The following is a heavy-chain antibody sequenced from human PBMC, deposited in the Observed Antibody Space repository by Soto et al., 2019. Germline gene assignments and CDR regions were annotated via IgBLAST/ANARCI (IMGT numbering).Heavy chain of an antibody. CDR2: ISWNSANI. D-gene: IGHD1-1*01. V-gene: IGHV3-9*01. Sequence: EVQLVESGGGLVQPGRSLRLSCAASGFTFDDHAMHWVRQVPGKGLEWVSAISWNSANIGYADSVKGRFTISRDNAKSALYQQMNSLRPEDTALYYGAREFLGGEHPFYNNMDVWGQGTTVTVSS. CDR1: GFTFDDHA. J-gene: IGHJ6*02. CDR3: AREFLGGEHPFYNNMDV.